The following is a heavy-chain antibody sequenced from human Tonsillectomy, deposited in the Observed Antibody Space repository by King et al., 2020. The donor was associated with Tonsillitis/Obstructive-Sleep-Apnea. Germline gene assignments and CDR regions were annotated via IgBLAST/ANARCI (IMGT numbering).Heavy chain of an antibody. CDR2: INWNGGST. CDR3: ARDGIFGVVLDAFDI. CDR1: GFTFDDYG. V-gene: IGHV3-20*04. J-gene: IGHJ3*02. D-gene: IGHD3-3*02. Sequence: VQLVESGGGVVRPGGSLRLSCAASGFTFDDYGMSWVRQAPGKGLGWGSGINWNGGSTGYADSVKGRFTISRDNAKNSLYLQMNSLRAEDTALYYCARDGIFGVVLDAFDIWGQGTMVTVSS.